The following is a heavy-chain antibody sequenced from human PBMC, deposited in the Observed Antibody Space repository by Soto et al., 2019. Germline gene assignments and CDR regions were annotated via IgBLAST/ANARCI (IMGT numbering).Heavy chain of an antibody. J-gene: IGHJ4*02. CDR1: GFTVSSNY. D-gene: IGHD1-26*01. CDR3: ARSRSGSGYSDY. Sequence: LRLSCAASGFTVSSNYMSWVRQAPGKGLEWVSVIYSGGSTYYADSVKGRFTISRDNSKNTLYLQMNSLRAEDTAVYYCARSRSGSGYSDYWGQGTLVTVSS. V-gene: IGHV3-53*01. CDR2: IYSGGST.